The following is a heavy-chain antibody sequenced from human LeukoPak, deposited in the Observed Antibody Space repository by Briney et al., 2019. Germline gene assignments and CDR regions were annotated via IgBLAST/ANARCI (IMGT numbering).Heavy chain of an antibody. CDR1: GGTFSNYA. V-gene: IGHV1-69*05. J-gene: IGHJ3*02. Sequence: ASVTVSCKASGGTFSNYAISWVRQAPGQGLEWMGGIIPIFGTANYAQKFQGRVTITTDESTSTAYMELSSLRSEDTAVYYCARAYSSSWYRIDAFDIWGQGTMVTVSS. D-gene: IGHD6-13*01. CDR3: ARAYSSSWYRIDAFDI. CDR2: IIPIFGTA.